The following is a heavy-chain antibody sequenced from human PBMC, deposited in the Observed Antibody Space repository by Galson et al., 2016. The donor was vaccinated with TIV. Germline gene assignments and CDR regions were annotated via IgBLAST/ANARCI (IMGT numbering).Heavy chain of an antibody. V-gene: IGHV4-4*07. CDR1: GGSVTSSH. Sequence: ETLSLTCTVSGGSVTSSHWSWIRQPARRGLEWIGRVYPSGNTNYSPSLKSRVTMSLDTSKNQFSLNLMSVTAADTAVYYCAKEGYSYRLSWGQGILVTVSS. J-gene: IGHJ4*02. CDR3: AKEGYSYRLS. CDR2: VYPSGNT. D-gene: IGHD5-18*01.